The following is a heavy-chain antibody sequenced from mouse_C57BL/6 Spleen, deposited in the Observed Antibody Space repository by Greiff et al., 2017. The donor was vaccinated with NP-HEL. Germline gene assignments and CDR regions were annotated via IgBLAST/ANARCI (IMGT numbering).Heavy chain of an antibody. CDR1: GYSFTGYY. J-gene: IGHJ4*01. D-gene: IGHD2-5*01. CDR2: INPSTGGT. CDR3: ARAYSNWDYYAMDY. Sequence: VQLQQSGPELVKPGASVKISCKASGYSFTGYYMNWVKQSPEKSLEWIGEINPSTGGTTYNQKFKAKATLTVDKSSSTAYMQLKSLTSEDSAVYYCARAYSNWDYYAMDYWGQGTSVTVSS. V-gene: IGHV1-42*01.